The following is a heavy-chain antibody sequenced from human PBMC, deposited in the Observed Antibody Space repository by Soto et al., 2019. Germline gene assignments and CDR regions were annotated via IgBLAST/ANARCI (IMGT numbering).Heavy chain of an antibody. CDR1: GGYIISGNYY. J-gene: IGHJ4*02. D-gene: IGHD3-3*01. CDR3: ASYFWSGYPRFDY. V-gene: IGHV4-30-4*01. CDR2: MFYSGST. Sequence: TSEPQSHTCTVSGGYIISGNYYWSWISQPPGKGLEWIGYMFYSGSTYYNPSLKSRVTISVDSYKNQFSLKLTSVTAAATAVYYCASYFWSGYPRFDYWGQGTLVTVSS.